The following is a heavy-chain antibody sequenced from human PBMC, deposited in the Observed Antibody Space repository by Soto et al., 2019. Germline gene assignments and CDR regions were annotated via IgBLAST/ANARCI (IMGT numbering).Heavy chain of an antibody. J-gene: IGHJ4*02. D-gene: IGHD4-17*01. CDR1: EFTFANAW. CDR3: TSLYYGH. Sequence: EVQLVESGGDLVKPGGSLRLSCAASEFTFANAWISWVRQAPGKGLEWVGRIKSKADGGTTDYAAPVKGRFTSSRDESQNTLYLQMNSLKTEDTAVYYCTSLYYGHWGQGTLCTGSS. V-gene: IGHV3-15*01. CDR2: IKSKADGGTT.